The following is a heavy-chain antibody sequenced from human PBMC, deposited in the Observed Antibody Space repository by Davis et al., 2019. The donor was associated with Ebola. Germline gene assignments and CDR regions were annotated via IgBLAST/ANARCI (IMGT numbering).Heavy chain of an antibody. V-gene: IGHV1-18*01. CDR3: AKDSSSWAYYDSAGYPFDH. CDR1: GYTFTSYG. J-gene: IGHJ4*02. D-gene: IGHD6-13*01. CDR2: ISAYNGNT. Sequence: VKVSCKASGYTFTSYGISWVRQAPGQGLEWMGWISAYNGNTNYAQKLQGRVTMTTDTSTNTGYMELRSLKSDDTAMYYCAKDSSSWAYYDSAGYPFDHWGQGTLVTVSS.